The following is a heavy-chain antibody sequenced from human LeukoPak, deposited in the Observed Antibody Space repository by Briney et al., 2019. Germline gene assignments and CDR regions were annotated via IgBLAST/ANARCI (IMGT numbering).Heavy chain of an antibody. V-gene: IGHV3-30*02. CDR3: AKDPRGDYYGSGSYFDQ. Sequence: GGSLRLSCATSGFTFSNYGMHWVRQAPGKGLEWVAFIRYDGGNKYYADSVKGRFTIPRDNSENTLYLQMNSLRAEDTAVYYCAKDPRGDYYGSGSYFDQWGQGTLVTVSS. J-gene: IGHJ4*02. CDR2: IRYDGGNK. D-gene: IGHD3-10*01. CDR1: GFTFSNYG.